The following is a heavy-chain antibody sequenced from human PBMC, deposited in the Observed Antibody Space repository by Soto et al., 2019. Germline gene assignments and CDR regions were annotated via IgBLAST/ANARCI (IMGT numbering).Heavy chain of an antibody. CDR3: ARLGYCTGTSCYTFDS. J-gene: IGHJ4*02. V-gene: IGHV5-10-1*01. Sequence: LKISCQGSGYSFTSYWIGWVRQRPGKGLEWMGRINPSDSYTTYSPSFQGHVTISTDKSFSTAYLQWSGLKASDTAMYYCARLGYCTGTSCYTFDSWGQGTLVTVSS. CDR1: GYSFTSYW. D-gene: IGHD2-2*02. CDR2: INPSDSYT.